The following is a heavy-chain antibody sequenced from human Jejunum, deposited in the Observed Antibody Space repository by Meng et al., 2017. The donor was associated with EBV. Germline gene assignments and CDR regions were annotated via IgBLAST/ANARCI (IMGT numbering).Heavy chain of an antibody. V-gene: IGHV3-23*01. Sequence: EVRCLECGGGLVQPGGARRLSCAASGFTFSSYSMSWVRQAPGKGLEWVSTVSGSGGNTYYADSVKGRFTISRDISKNTLYLQMNSLTAEDTAIYYCAKLLKYWGQGTLVTVSS. J-gene: IGHJ4*02. CDR2: VSGSGGNT. CDR3: AKLLKY. CDR1: GFTFSSYS.